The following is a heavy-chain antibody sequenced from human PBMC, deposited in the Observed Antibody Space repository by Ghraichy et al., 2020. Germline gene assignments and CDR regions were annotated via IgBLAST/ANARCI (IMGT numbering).Heavy chain of an antibody. Sequence: SVKVSCKASGGTFSSYAISWVRQAPGQGLEWMGGIIPIFGTANYAQKFQGRVTITADESTSTAYMELSSLRSEDTAVYYCAREPHLFGYYYYGMDVWGQGTTVTVSS. V-gene: IGHV1-69*13. CDR2: IIPIFGTA. D-gene: IGHD3-10*01. CDR3: AREPHLFGYYYYGMDV. J-gene: IGHJ6*02. CDR1: GGTFSSYA.